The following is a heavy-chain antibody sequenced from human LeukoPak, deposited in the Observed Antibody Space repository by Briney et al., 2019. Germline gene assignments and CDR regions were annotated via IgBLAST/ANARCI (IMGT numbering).Heavy chain of an antibody. V-gene: IGHV6-1*01. CDR1: GDSVSSNSAA. J-gene: IGHJ5*02. D-gene: IGHD1-26*01. CDR3: ARAWKWEHANWFDP. CDR2: TYYGSKWYN. Sequence: SQTLSLTCAISGDSVSSNSAAWNWIRQSPSRGLEWLGRTYYGSKWYNDYAVSVKSRITINPDTSKNQFSLQLNSVTPEDTAVYYCARAWKWEHANWFDPWGQGTLVTVSS.